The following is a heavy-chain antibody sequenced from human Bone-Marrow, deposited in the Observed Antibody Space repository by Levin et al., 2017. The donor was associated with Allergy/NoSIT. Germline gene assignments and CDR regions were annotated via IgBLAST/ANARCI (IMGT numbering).Heavy chain of an antibody. Sequence: HGESLKISCAASGFAVGNYYMSWVRQAPGKGLEWVSVIYSGGSTHYADYVKGRFTISRDSSKNNLYLQMNSLGAEDTAMYYCARRSYSRSASLGYWGQGTLVTVSS. CDR2: IYSGGST. CDR1: GFAVGNYY. CDR3: ARRSYSRSASLGY. D-gene: IGHD2-21*01. V-gene: IGHV3-53*01. J-gene: IGHJ4*02.